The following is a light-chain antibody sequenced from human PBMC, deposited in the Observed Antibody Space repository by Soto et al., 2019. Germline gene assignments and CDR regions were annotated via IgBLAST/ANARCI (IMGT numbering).Light chain of an antibody. J-gene: IGKJ1*01. CDR1: QSVSSY. CDR3: QQRSNWPWT. V-gene: IGKV3-11*01. CDR2: DAS. Sequence: EIVLTQSPATLALSPGERATLSCRASQSVSSYLTWYQQKPGQAPRLLIYDASKKATDIPARFSGSGSGTDFTLTTSSLEPEDFAVYYCQQRSNWPWTFGQGTNVEI.